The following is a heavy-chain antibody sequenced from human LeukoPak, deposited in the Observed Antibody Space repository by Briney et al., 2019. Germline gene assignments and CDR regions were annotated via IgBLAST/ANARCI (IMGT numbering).Heavy chain of an antibody. J-gene: IGHJ4*02. CDR2: ISGSGDVS. CDR3: AKKDVGAALDY. V-gene: IGHV3-23*01. CDR1: GFTFVGYA. D-gene: IGHD2-15*01. Sequence: GGSLRLSCAASGFTFVGYAMNWVRQAPGKGLEWVSAISGSGDVSYYADSVKGRFTLSRDNSKNTLYLQMNSLRAEDTAVYYCAKKDVGAALDYWGQGTLVTVSS.